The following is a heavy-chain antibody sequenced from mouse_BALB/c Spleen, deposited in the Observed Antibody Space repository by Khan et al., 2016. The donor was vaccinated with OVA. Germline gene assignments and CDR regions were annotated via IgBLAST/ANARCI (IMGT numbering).Heavy chain of an antibody. J-gene: IGHJ3*01. D-gene: IGHD2-1*01. CDR2: INPSTGYT. CDR3: GRGGHYGAWFAY. V-gene: IGHV1-7*01. CDR1: GYSFTTYW. Sequence: QVRLQQSGAELAKPGASVKISCKASGYSFTTYWMHWVKQRPGQGLEWIGYINPSTGYTNYNQNFRDRATLTADESSSTAYMELNSVTSDDSAVYFCGRGGHYGAWFAYWGQGTRVTVSA.